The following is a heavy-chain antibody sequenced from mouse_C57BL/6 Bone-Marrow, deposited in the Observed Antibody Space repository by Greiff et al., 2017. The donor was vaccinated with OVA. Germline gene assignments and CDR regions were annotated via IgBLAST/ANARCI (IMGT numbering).Heavy chain of an antibody. CDR1: GFNFTDYY. D-gene: IGHD1-1*01. CDR3: AIYYSYFDY. CDR2: IDPADGET. Sequence: VQLQQSGAELVKPGASVKLSCKASGFNFTDYYMHWVKQRPEQGLEWIGRIDPADGETKYAPKFQGKATITADTSSNTAYMQLSSLTSEDSAVYYGAIYYSYFDYWGQGTTLTVSS. J-gene: IGHJ2*01. V-gene: IGHV14-2*01.